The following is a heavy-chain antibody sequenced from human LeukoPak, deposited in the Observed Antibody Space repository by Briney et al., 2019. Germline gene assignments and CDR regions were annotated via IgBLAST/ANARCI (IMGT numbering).Heavy chain of an antibody. V-gene: IGHV4-34*01. D-gene: IGHD6-19*01. Sequence: SETLSLTCAVYGGSFSGYYWSWIRHPPGKGLEWIGEINHSGSTNYNPSLKSRVTISVDTSKNQFSLKLSSVTAADTAVYYCARGLHEQWLSHWGQGTLVTVSS. J-gene: IGHJ4*02. CDR1: GGSFSGYY. CDR2: INHSGST. CDR3: ARGLHEQWLSH.